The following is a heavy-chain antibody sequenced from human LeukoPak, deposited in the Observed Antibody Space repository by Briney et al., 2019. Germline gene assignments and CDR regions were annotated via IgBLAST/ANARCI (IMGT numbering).Heavy chain of an antibody. CDR1: GGSISSGSYY. J-gene: IGHJ6*03. CDR3: AREGPYYYYYMDV. V-gene: IGHV4-61*02. CDR2: IYTSGST. Sequence: SQTLSLTCTVSGGSISSGSYYWSWIRQPAGKGLEWIGRIYTSGSTNYNPSLKSRVTISVDTSKNQFSLKLSSVTAADTAMYYCAREGPYYYYYMDVWGKGTTVTVSS.